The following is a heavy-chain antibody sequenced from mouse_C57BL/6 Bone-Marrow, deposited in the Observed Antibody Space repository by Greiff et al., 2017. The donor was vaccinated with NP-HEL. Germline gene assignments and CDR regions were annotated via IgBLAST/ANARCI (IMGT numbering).Heavy chain of an antibody. D-gene: IGHD2-3*01. CDR1: GYTFTSYW. CDR2: IDPNSGGT. Sequence: VQLQQSGAELVKPGASVKLSCKASGYTFTSYWMHWVKQRPGRGLEWIGRIDPNSGGTKYNEKFKSKATLTVDKPSSTAYMQLSSLTSEDSAVYYCARDDGYYPYWYYDVWGTGTTVTVSS. J-gene: IGHJ1*03. V-gene: IGHV1-72*01. CDR3: ARDDGYYPYWYYDV.